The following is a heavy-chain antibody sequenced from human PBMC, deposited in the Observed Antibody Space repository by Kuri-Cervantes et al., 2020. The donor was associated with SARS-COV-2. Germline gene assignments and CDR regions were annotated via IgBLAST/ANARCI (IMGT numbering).Heavy chain of an antibody. CDR1: GFSFSSYA. CDR2: ISGGGGST. Sequence: GESLKISCTVSGFSFSSYAMNWVRQAPGKGLDWVSAISGGGGSTYYADSVKGRFIISRDNSKNTLYLQMNSPRAEDTAVYYCAKDQTSYSSGWGDFDYWGQGTLVTVSS. D-gene: IGHD6-19*01. V-gene: IGHV3-23*01. CDR3: AKDQTSYSSGWGDFDY. J-gene: IGHJ4*02.